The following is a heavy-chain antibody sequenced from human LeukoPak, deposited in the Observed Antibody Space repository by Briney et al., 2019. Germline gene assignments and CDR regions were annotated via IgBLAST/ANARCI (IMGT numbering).Heavy chain of an antibody. V-gene: IGHV3-30*04. D-gene: IGHD2-15*01. Sequence: QPGGSLRLSCAASGFTFSSYAMHWVRQAPGKGLEWVAVISYDGSNKYYADSVKGRFTISRDNSKNTLYLQMNSLRAEDTAVYYCARTLSGGPPVGYWGQGTLVTVSS. CDR3: ARTLSGGPPVGY. CDR2: ISYDGSNK. J-gene: IGHJ4*02. CDR1: GFTFSSYA.